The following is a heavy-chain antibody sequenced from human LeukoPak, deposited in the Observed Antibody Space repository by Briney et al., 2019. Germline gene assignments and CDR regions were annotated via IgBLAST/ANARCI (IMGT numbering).Heavy chain of an antibody. CDR2: IKEDGSAK. J-gene: IGHJ4*02. D-gene: IGHD5-12*01. CDR3: VRDSPGYGAYDFD. V-gene: IGHV3-7*01. Sequence: GGSLRLSCAASGFTFSSYWMSWVRQAPGKGLEWVANIKEDGSAKYYVDSVKGRFNISRDNAKNSLYLQMNSLSAEDTAVYYCVRDSPGYGAYDFDWGQGTLVTVSS. CDR1: GFTFSSYW.